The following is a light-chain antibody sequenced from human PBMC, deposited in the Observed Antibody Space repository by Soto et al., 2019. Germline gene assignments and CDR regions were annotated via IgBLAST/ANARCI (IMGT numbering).Light chain of an antibody. Sequence: DIQMTQSTSTLFASVGDRVTITCRASQSISSWLAWYQQKPGKAPNLLIYKASSLESVVPSRFSGSGSVTEFSLTVSSLQPDDFATYFCKQYTSYPSNFGGGTKVDIK. CDR3: KQYTSYPSN. V-gene: IGKV1-5*03. CDR1: QSISSW. J-gene: IGKJ4*01. CDR2: KAS.